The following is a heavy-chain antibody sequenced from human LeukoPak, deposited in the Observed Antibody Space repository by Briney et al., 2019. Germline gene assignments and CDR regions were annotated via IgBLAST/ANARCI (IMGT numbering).Heavy chain of an antibody. Sequence: GGSLRLSCAASGFTVSSNYMSWVRQAPGKGLEWVANIKQDGSEKYYVDSVKGRFTISRDNAKNSLYLQMNSLRAEDTAVYYCARDLDYYDSSGQGYWGQGTLVTVSS. V-gene: IGHV3-7*01. J-gene: IGHJ4*02. CDR2: IKQDGSEK. CDR1: GFTVSSNY. D-gene: IGHD3-22*01. CDR3: ARDLDYYDSSGQGY.